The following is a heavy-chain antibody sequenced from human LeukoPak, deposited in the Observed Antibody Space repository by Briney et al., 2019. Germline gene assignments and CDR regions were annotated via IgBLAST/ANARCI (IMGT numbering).Heavy chain of an antibody. Sequence: SETLSLTCTASGVSISSSYWSWIRQPAGKGLEWIGRIYTSGSTNYNPSLKSRVTISVDKSKNQFSLKLSSVTAADTAVYYCGGAYNSSLYSDYWGQGTLVTVSS. CDR1: GVSISSSY. V-gene: IGHV4-4*07. D-gene: IGHD6-13*01. J-gene: IGHJ4*02. CDR3: GGAYNSSLYSDY. CDR2: IYTSGST.